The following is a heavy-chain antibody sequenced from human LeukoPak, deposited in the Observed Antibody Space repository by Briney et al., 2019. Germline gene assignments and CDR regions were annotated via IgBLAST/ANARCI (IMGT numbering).Heavy chain of an antibody. D-gene: IGHD3-22*01. Sequence: GGSLRLSCAASGFTFSSYTMNWVRQAPGKGLEWVSYISSSSATIYYADSVKGRFTISRDNAKNSLYLQMNSLRDEDTAVYYCARGFYHDSSGYCPYFDYWGQGTLVTVSS. V-gene: IGHV3-48*02. J-gene: IGHJ4*02. CDR1: GFTFSSYT. CDR3: ARGFYHDSSGYCPYFDY. CDR2: ISSSSATI.